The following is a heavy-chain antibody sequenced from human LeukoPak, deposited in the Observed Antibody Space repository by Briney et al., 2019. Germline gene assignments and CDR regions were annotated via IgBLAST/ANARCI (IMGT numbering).Heavy chain of an antibody. CDR2: ISGSDGSA. D-gene: IGHD2-15*01. V-gene: IGHV3-23*01. CDR1: GFTFSTYA. J-gene: IGHJ4*02. Sequence: SGGSLRLSCAASGFTFSTYAMSRVRQAPGKGLEWVSSISGSDGSAYYAGSVKGRFTISRDNSKNTLYLQMNSLRADDTAVYYCAKDWDMAPGYWGQGTLVTVSS. CDR3: AKDWDMAPGY.